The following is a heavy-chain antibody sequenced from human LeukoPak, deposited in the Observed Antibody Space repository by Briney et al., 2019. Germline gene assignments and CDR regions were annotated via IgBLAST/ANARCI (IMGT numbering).Heavy chain of an antibody. Sequence: PGGSLRLSCAASGFTFSSYAMSWVRQAPGKGLEWVSLISGDGGSTYYADSVKGRFTISRDNSKNSLYLQMNSLRTEDTALYYCAKDVFPYYDFWSGYSPGYFDYWGQGTLVTVSS. J-gene: IGHJ4*02. CDR2: ISGDGGST. V-gene: IGHV3-43*02. CDR3: AKDVFPYYDFWSGYSPGYFDY. CDR1: GFTFSSYA. D-gene: IGHD3-3*01.